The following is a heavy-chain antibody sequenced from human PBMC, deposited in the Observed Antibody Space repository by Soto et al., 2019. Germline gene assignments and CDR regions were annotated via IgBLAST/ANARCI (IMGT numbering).Heavy chain of an antibody. CDR1: GFTFGGYA. Sequence: GSLRLSCTPSGFTFGGYALSWVRQAPGKGLEWVGFIKSKAYGGTTEYAASVKGRFTISRDDSKSIAYLQMNSLKTEDTGVYYCTRDRTIFGVVISIAYGMDVWGQGTTVTVS. D-gene: IGHD3-3*01. CDR3: TRDRTIFGVVISIAYGMDV. J-gene: IGHJ6*02. CDR2: IKSKAYGGTT. V-gene: IGHV3-49*04.